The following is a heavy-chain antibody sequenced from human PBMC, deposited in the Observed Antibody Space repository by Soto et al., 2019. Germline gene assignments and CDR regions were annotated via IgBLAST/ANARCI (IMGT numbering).Heavy chain of an antibody. Sequence: QVQLQESGPGLVKPSQTLSLTCTVSGGSINSGDYYWSWIRQPPGKGLEWIGYIYYSGSTYYNPPLRSRVTNSIDTSKNHFFLNLSSVTGADTAVYYCARIGLTTALLWGQGTLVTVSS. D-gene: IGHD4-17*01. CDR3: ARIGLTTALL. CDR2: IYYSGST. J-gene: IGHJ4*02. V-gene: IGHV4-30-4*01. CDR1: GGSINSGDYY.